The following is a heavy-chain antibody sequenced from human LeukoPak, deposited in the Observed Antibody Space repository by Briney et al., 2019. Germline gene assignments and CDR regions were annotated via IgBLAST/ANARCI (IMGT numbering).Heavy chain of an antibody. V-gene: IGHV4-39*01. CDR2: IYYSGST. CDR1: GGSISSSSYY. J-gene: IGHJ4*02. Sequence: SETLSLTCTVSGGSISSSSYYWGWIRQPPGKGLEWIGSIYYSGSTYYNPSLKSRVTISVDTSRNQFSLKLSSVTAADTAVYYCARKEWGSSRPFDCWGQGTLVTVSS. D-gene: IGHD6-13*01. CDR3: ARKEWGSSRPFDC.